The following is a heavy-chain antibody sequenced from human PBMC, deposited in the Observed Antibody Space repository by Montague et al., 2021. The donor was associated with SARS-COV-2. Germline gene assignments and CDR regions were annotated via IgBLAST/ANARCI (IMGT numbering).Heavy chain of an antibody. V-gene: IGHV4-61*01. CDR2: VHYNGDI. CDR3: ARGASLAGRFDY. D-gene: IGHD6-19*01. CDR1: AGSVNSGTYY. J-gene: IGHJ4*02. Sequence: SETLSLTCSVSAGSVNSGTYYWNWIRQPPGKGLEWIGYVHYNGDIKHNPSLKSRVSLSLDTSMNQFSLQLNSLTAADTAVYYCARGASLAGRFDYWGQGILITVSS.